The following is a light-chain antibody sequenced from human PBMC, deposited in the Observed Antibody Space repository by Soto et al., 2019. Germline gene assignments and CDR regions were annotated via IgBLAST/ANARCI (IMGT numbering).Light chain of an antibody. CDR2: DAS. J-gene: IGKJ1*01. V-gene: IGKV1-5*01. CDR3: QQYNSYWT. CDR1: QSISSW. Sequence: DSQMTQSPSTLSASVGERVTITSRASQSISSWLAWYQQKPGKAPKLLIYDASSLESGVPSRFSGSGSGTEFTLTISSLQPDDFGTYYCQQYNSYWTFGQGTKVDIK.